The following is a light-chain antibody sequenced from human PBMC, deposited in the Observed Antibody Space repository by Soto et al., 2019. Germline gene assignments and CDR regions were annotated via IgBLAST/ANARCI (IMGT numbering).Light chain of an antibody. CDR1: QSVSSSY. J-gene: IGKJ3*01. Sequence: ERVLTQSPGTLSLSPGERATLSCRASQSVSSSYLAWYQQKPGQAPRLLIYGASSRATGIPDRFSGSGSGTDFTLTISRLEPEDFAVYYCQQYGSSRGFTFGPGTKVDIK. CDR2: GAS. V-gene: IGKV3-20*01. CDR3: QQYGSSRGFT.